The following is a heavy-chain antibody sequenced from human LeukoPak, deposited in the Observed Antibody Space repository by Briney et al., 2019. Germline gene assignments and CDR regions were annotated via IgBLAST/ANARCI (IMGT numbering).Heavy chain of an antibody. CDR3: AKDLNGGYFDS. J-gene: IGHJ4*02. D-gene: IGHD4-23*01. CDR1: GFTFSSYG. V-gene: IGHV3-33*06. Sequence: GGSLRLSCAASGFTFSSYGMHWVRQAPGKGLEWVAVIWYDGSNKYYADSVKGRFTISRDNSKNTLYLQMNSLRAEDTAVYYCAKDLNGGYFDSWGQGTLVTVSS. CDR2: IWYDGSNK.